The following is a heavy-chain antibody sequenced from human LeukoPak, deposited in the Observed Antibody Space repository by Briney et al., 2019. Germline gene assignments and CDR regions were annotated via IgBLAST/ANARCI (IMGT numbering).Heavy chain of an antibody. CDR1: GGSFSGYY. CDR3: ARARIVVVPAAISDFDY. D-gene: IGHD2-2*02. V-gene: IGHV4-34*01. J-gene: IGHJ4*02. CDR2: INHSGST. Sequence: PSETLSLTCAVYGGSFSGYYWSWIRQPPGKGLEWIGEINHSGSTNYNPSLKSRVTISVDTSKNQFSLKLSSVTAADTAVYYCARARIVVVPAAISDFDYWGQGTLVTVSS.